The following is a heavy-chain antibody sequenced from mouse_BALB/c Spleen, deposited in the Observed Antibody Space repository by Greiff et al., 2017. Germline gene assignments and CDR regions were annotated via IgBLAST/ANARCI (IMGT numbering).Heavy chain of an antibody. V-gene: IGHV14-3*02. Sequence: EVQLQQSGAELVKPGASVKLSCTASGFNIKDTYMHWVKQRPEQGLEWIGRIDPANGNTKYDPKFQGKATITADTSSNTAYLQLSSLTSEDTAVYYCAREGYGNHWYFDVWGAGTTVTVSS. J-gene: IGHJ1*01. CDR1: GFNIKDTY. D-gene: IGHD2-1*01. CDR2: IDPANGNT. CDR3: AREGYGNHWYFDV.